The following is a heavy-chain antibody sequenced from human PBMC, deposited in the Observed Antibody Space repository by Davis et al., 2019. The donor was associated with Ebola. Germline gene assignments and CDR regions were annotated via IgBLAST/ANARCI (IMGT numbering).Heavy chain of an antibody. CDR1: GGSISSYY. CDR3: ARGGGGNGHVL. D-gene: IGHD2-8*01. CDR2: IYYSGST. Sequence: SETLSLTCTVSGGSISSYYWSWIRQPPGKGLEWIGYIYYSGSTNYNPSLKSRVTISIDASRNQFSLKLSSVTAADTAVYFCARGGGGNGHVLWGQGTLVTVSS. V-gene: IGHV4-59*01. J-gene: IGHJ4*02.